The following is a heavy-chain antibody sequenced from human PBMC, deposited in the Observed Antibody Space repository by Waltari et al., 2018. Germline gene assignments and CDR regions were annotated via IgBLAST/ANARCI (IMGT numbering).Heavy chain of an antibody. J-gene: IGHJ4*02. CDR2: INHSVST. CDR3: ARAKGDSSGYYYSYFDY. CDR1: GGSFSGYS. D-gene: IGHD3-22*01. V-gene: IGHV4-34*01. Sequence: QVQLQQWGAGLLKPSETLSLTCAVYGGSFSGYSWSWIRQPPGKGLEWIGEINHSVSTNYNPSLKSRVTISVDTSKNQFSLKLSSVTAADTAVYYCARAKGDSSGYYYSYFDYWGQGTLVTVSS.